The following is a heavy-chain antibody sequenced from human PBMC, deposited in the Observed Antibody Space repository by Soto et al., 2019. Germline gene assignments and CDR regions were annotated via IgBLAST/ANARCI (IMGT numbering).Heavy chain of an antibody. J-gene: IGHJ5*02. CDR2: ITGIDGRT. D-gene: IGHD2-15*01. Sequence: GGSLRLSCVGSGFTFGNYAMSWVRQAPGKGLEWVSSITGIDGRTYYADSVKGRFTISRDNPKNTLYLQMNNLRAEDTAMFYCAKDRGPYCSGGICYPPSWFDPWGQGTQVTVYS. CDR1: GFTFGNYA. V-gene: IGHV3-23*01. CDR3: AKDRGPYCSGGICYPPSWFDP.